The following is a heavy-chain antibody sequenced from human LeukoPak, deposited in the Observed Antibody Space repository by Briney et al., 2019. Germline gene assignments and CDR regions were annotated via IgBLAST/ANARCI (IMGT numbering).Heavy chain of an antibody. CDR2: FDPEDGET. D-gene: IGHD2-15*01. CDR3: ARDLGVVAATWYY. CDR1: GYTLTELS. J-gene: IGHJ4*02. V-gene: IGHV1-24*01. Sequence: GATVKVSSKVSGYTLTELSMHWVRQAPGKGLEWMGGFDPEDGETIYAQKFQGRVTMTRDTSTSTVYMELSSLRSEDTAVYYCARDLGVVAATWYYWGQGTLVTVSS.